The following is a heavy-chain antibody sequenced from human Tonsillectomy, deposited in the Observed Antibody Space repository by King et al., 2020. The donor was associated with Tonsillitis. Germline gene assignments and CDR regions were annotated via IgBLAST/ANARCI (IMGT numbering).Heavy chain of an antibody. CDR1: GFTFSSYS. D-gene: IGHD3-10*01. CDR3: ARDVGFGEWDYYYGMDV. Sequence: VQLVQSGGGLVKPGGSLRVSCAASGFTFSSYSMNWVRQAPGKGLEWVSSISSSSSYIYYADSVKGRFTISRDNAKNSLYLQINSLRAEDTAVYYFARDVGFGEWDYYYGMDVWGQGTTVTVSS. J-gene: IGHJ6*02. V-gene: IGHV3-21*01. CDR2: ISSSSSYI.